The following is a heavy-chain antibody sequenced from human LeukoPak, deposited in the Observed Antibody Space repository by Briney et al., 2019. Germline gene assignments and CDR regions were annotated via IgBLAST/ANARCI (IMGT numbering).Heavy chain of an antibody. CDR1: GFTFSSYA. V-gene: IGHV3-23*01. D-gene: IGHD3-10*01. CDR2: ISGSGSST. Sequence: GGSLRLSCAASGFTFSSYAMSWVRQAPGKGLEWVSAISGSGSSTYYADSVKGRFTISRDISKSTLFLQMNSLRAEDTAVYYCAKDRLGNSDYFDYWGQGTLVTVSS. CDR3: AKDRLGNSDYFDY. J-gene: IGHJ4*02.